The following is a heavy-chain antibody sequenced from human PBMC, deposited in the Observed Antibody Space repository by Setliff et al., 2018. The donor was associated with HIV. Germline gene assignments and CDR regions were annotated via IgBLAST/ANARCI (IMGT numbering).Heavy chain of an antibody. V-gene: IGHV3-15*07. D-gene: IGHD5-18*01. CDR1: GFTFNKAW. CDR2: IKSKPDGGTT. J-gene: IGHJ1*01. Sequence: PGGSLRLSCAASGFTFNKAWMNWVRQAPGKGLEWVGRIKSKPDGGTTDYAAPVKGRFTISRDNSKNTLYLQMNSLRAEDTAVYYCAKDAGSYSYVHEYFQHWGQGTLVTVSS. CDR3: AKDAGSYSYVHEYFQH.